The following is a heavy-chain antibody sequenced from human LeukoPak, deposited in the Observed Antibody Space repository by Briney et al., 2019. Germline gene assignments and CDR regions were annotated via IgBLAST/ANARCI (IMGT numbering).Heavy chain of an antibody. Sequence: GGSLRLSCAASGLNFSSYWMIWVGQALGKELEWVASIKQAGSEKYYVDSVKSRFTNSRDNAKNSLYLQMNSLRAEDTAVYYCTRDEYGKTGHWGQGALVTVSS. V-gene: IGHV3-7*01. CDR3: TRDEYGKTGH. CDR1: GLNFSSYW. J-gene: IGHJ4*02. CDR2: IKQAGSEK. D-gene: IGHD4-17*01.